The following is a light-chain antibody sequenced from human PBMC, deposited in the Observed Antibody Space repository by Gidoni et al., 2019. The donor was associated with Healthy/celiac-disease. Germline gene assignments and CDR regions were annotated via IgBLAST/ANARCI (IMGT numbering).Light chain of an antibody. CDR3: QQSYSTPPT. CDR1: QSSSSY. V-gene: IGKV1-39*01. J-gene: IGKJ2*01. Sequence: DIQMTQSPSSLSASVGDRVTITCRASQSSSSYLNWYQQKPGKAPKLLTYAASSLQSGVPSRFSGSGSGTDFTLTISSLQPEDFATYYCQQSYSTPPTFGQGTKLEIK. CDR2: AAS.